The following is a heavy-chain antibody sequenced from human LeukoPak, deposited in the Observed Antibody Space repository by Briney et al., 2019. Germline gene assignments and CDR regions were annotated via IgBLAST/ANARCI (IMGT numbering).Heavy chain of an antibody. CDR3: ARTPVGATFWFDP. CDR2: IYTIGST. Sequence: SETLSLTCSVSSDSMSNYYWSWIRQPAGKGLEWIGRIYTIGSTIYNPSLKSRVSLSVDTSKNQFSLKLYSVAAADTAVYYCARTPVGATFWFDPWGQGTLVTVSS. V-gene: IGHV4-4*07. CDR1: SDSMSNYY. D-gene: IGHD1-26*01. J-gene: IGHJ5*02.